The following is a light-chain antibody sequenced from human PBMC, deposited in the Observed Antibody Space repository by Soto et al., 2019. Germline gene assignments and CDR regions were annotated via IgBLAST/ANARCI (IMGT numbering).Light chain of an antibody. CDR2: EGS. J-gene: IGLJ1*01. V-gene: IGLV2-23*03. Sequence: QSALTQPASVSGSPGQSITISCTGTSSDVGSYNLVSWYQQHPGKAPKLMIYEGSKRPSGVSNRFSGSKSGNTASLTISGLQAEDEADYYCCSYAGSSTFGVFVTGTKVTVL. CDR1: SSDVGSYNL. CDR3: CSYAGSSTFGV.